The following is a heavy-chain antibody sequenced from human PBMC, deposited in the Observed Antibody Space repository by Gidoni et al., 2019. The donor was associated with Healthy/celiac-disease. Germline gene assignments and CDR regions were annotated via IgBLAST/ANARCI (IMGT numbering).Heavy chain of an antibody. CDR1: GFTFGAYA. J-gene: IGHJ6*03. D-gene: IGHD3-3*01. Sequence: EVQLVESGGGLVQPGRSLRLSCTASGFTFGAYAMSWVRQAPGKGLEWVGFIRSKAYGGTTEYAASVKGRFTISRDDSKSIAYLQMNSLKTEDTAVYYCTREPSYYDFWSGYYSKDYYYMDVWGKGTTVTVSS. V-gene: IGHV3-49*04. CDR3: TREPSYYDFWSGYYSKDYYYMDV. CDR2: IRSKAYGGTT.